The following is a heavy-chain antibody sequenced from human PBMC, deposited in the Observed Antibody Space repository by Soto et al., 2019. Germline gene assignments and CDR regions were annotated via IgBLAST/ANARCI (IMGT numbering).Heavy chain of an antibody. CDR1: GLTFSSYA. CDR3: AKEGGNYDILTGPFDY. D-gene: IGHD3-9*01. V-gene: IGHV3-23*01. J-gene: IGHJ4*02. CDR2: ISGSGGST. Sequence: PGGSLRLSCAASGLTFSSYAMSWVRQAPGKGLEWVSAISGSGGSTYYADSVKGRFTISRDNSKNTLYLQMNSLRAEDTAVYYCAKEGGNYDILTGPFDYWGQGTLVTVSS.